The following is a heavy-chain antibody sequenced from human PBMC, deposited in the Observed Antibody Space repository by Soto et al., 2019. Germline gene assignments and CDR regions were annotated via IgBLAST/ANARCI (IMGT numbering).Heavy chain of an antibody. D-gene: IGHD2-15*01. CDR3: ARGAGYCSGGSCQPNFDY. Sequence: QVQLVQSGAEVKKPGSSVKVSCKASGGTFSSYAISWVRQAPGQGLEWMGGIIPIFGTANYAQKFQGRVTITADEFTSTAYMELSSLRSEDTAVYYCARGAGYCSGGSCQPNFDYWGQGTLVTVSS. J-gene: IGHJ4*02. CDR1: GGTFSSYA. V-gene: IGHV1-69*01. CDR2: IIPIFGTA.